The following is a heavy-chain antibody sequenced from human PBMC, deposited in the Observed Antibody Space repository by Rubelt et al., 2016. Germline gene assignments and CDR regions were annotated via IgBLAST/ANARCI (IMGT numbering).Heavy chain of an antibody. CDR1: GFTFSRYA. CDR3: AKSPLSPLAARNSYFDV. D-gene: IGHD6-19*01. V-gene: IGHV3-23*01. Sequence: SRGGLVQPGGSLRVSCAASGFTFSRYAMNWVRQAPGQGLEWVAAISGSGGSTFYADSVKGRFTISRDNSKNTLYLQMNGLRAADTAVYYCAKSPLSPLAARNSYFDVWGRGTLVTVSS. CDR2: ISGSGGST. J-gene: IGHJ2*01.